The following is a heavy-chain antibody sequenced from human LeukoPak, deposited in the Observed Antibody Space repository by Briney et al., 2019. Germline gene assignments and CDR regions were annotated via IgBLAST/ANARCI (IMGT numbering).Heavy chain of an antibody. D-gene: IGHD6-13*01. V-gene: IGHV1-2*04. CDR1: GYTFTGYY. CDR2: INPNSGGT. J-gene: IGHJ5*02. Sequence: ASVKVSCKASGYTFTGYYMHWVRQAPGQGLEWMGWINPNSGGTNYAQKFQGWVTMTRDTSISTAYMELSRLRSDDTAVYYCARTAAGTGASWFDPWGQGTLVTVSS. CDR3: ARTAAGTGASWFDP.